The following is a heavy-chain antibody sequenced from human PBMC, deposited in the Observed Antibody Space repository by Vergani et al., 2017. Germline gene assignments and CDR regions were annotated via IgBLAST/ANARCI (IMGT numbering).Heavy chain of an antibody. CDR3: ARGSPDSDYSHPRGPYYYYYYMDV. CDR2: IIPIFGTA. J-gene: IGHJ6*03. CDR1: GGTFSSYA. V-gene: IGHV1-69*01. Sequence: QVQLVQSGAEVKKPGSSVKVSCKASGGTFSSYAISWVRKAPGQGLEWMGGIIPIFGTANYAQKFQGRVTITADESTSTAYMELSSLRSEDTAVYYCARGSPDSDYSHPRGPYYYYYYMDVWGKGTTVTVSS. D-gene: IGHD4-11*01.